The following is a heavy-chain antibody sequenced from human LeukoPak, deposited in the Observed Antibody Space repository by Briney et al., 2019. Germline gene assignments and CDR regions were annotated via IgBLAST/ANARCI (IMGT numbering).Heavy chain of an antibody. CDR3: ARVSGGSGSSLIDY. D-gene: IGHD3-10*01. Sequence: SETLSLTCTVSRGSISSYYWSWIRQPPGKGLEWIGYIYCSGSTNYNPSLKSRVTISVDTSKNQFSLKLSSVTAADTAVYYCARVSGGSGSSLIDYWGQGTLVTVSS. CDR2: IYCSGST. CDR1: RGSISSYY. J-gene: IGHJ4*02. V-gene: IGHV4-59*01.